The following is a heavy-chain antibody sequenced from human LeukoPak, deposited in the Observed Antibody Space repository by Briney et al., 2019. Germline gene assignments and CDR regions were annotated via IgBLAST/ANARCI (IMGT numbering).Heavy chain of an antibody. CDR2: IRTKPYGGTT. CDR1: GFTFGDYT. D-gene: IGHD3-16*01. J-gene: IGHJ4*02. Sequence: PGGSLRLSCSASGFTFGDYTMSWFRQAPGKGLEWVGFIRTKPYGGTTEYAASVKGRFSISRDDSKSIAYLQMNSLKTEDTAVYSCTRYWPTIERTWGELFDYWGQGTLVTVSS. CDR3: TRYWPTIERTWGELFDY. V-gene: IGHV3-49*03.